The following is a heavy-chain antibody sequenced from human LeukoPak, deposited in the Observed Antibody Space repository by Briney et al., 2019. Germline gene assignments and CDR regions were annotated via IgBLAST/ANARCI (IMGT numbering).Heavy chain of an antibody. D-gene: IGHD6-19*01. CDR1: GFTFSGSA. CDR3: TRHGDFSGCFDY. CDR2: IRSKANSYAT. V-gene: IGHV3-73*01. Sequence: GGSLRLSCAASGFTFSGSAMHWVRQASGKGLEWVGRIRSKANSYATAYAASVKGRFTISRDDSKNTAYLQMNSLKTEDTAAYYCTRHGDFSGCFDYWGQGTLVTVSS. J-gene: IGHJ4*02.